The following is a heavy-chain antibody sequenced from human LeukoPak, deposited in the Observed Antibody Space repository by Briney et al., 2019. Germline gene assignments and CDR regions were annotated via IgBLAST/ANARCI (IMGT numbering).Heavy chain of an antibody. CDR3: ARGGGLLVAATFDY. Sequence: GGSLRLSCVASGFTFSSYAMAWVRQAPGKGLEWVSSVSGSGSGTYYADSVKGRFTISRDKSKNTLYLQMNGLRAEDTAVYYCARGGGLLVAATFDYWGQGTLVTVSS. D-gene: IGHD2-15*01. CDR1: GFTFSSYA. CDR2: VSGSGSGT. J-gene: IGHJ4*02. V-gene: IGHV3-23*01.